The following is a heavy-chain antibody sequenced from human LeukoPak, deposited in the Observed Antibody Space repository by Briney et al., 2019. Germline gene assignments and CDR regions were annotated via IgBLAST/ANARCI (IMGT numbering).Heavy chain of an antibody. CDR3: AKGSDYLRDNWLDP. CDR1: EFTFDDYA. CDR2: ISSNRGTV. D-gene: IGHD4-17*01. V-gene: IGHV3-9*01. J-gene: IGHJ5*02. Sequence: GGSLRLSCAASEFTFDDYAMHWVRQPPGKALEWVSSISSNRGTVDYADSVKGRFTISRDNAKNSLYLQMNSLGAEDSALYYCAKGSDYLRDNWLDPWGQGTLVTVSS.